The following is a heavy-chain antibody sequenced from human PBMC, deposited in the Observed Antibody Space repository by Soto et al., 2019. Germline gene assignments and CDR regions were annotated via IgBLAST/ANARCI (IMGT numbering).Heavy chain of an antibody. CDR2: IYTSENT. V-gene: IGHV4-4*07. CDR1: GGSIGSYY. CDR3: ARSSHYDFYGMDV. Sequence: TLSLTCTVSGGSIGSYYWSWIRQPAGKGLEWIGRIYTSENTNYNPSLKSRVTMSVDTSKNQFSLKLFTVTAADTAVYYCARSSHYDFYGMDVWGQGTTVTVSS. D-gene: IGHD3-3*01. J-gene: IGHJ6*02.